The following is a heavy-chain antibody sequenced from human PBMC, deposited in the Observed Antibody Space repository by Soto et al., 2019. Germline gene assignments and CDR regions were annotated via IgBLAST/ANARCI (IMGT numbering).Heavy chain of an antibody. CDR3: AKMEGMDQWAYSFDY. D-gene: IGHD2-2*03. J-gene: IGHJ4*02. V-gene: IGHV3-23*01. CDR2: IYGGGNGP. Sequence: EVQVLESGGGLVQPGGSLRLSCAATGFTFSDFAMSWVRQAPGKGLEWVSRIYGGGNGPHYADSVKGRVTISRDNSKNTLYLQMKSLRAADTDVYYCAKMEGMDQWAYSFDYWGQGTLVTVSS. CDR1: GFTFSDFA.